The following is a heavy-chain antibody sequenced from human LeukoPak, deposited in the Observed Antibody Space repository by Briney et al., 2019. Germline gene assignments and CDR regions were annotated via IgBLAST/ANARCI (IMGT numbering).Heavy chain of an antibody. J-gene: IGHJ4*02. CDR1: GFNFGTFW. V-gene: IGHV3-7*01. CDR3: AGRFEY. Sequence: PGGSLRLSCAASGFNFGTFWMHWVRQAPGKGLEWVANIKPDGGEIYYVDSVKGRFTISRDNAKNSLFLQMNSLRAEDTAVYYCAGRFEYWGQGTLVTVSS. CDR2: IKPDGGEI.